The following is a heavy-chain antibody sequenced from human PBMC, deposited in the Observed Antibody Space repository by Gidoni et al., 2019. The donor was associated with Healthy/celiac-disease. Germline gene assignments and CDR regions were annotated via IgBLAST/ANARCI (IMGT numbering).Heavy chain of an antibody. J-gene: IGHJ2*01. CDR2: ISYDGSNK. CDR3: AKDKSGNYGTGYVDL. V-gene: IGHV3-30*18. Sequence: WVAVISYDGSNKYYADSVKGRFTISRDNSKNTLYLQMNSLRAEDTAVYYCAKDKSGNYGTGYVDLWGRGTLVTVSS. D-gene: IGHD4-17*01.